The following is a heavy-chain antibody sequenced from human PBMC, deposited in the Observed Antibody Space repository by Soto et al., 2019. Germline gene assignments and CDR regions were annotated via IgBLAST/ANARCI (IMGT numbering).Heavy chain of an antibody. CDR3: TRDGSSSWLSYYYYYGMAV. CDR2: IRSKAYGGTT. D-gene: IGHD6-13*01. J-gene: IGHJ6*02. V-gene: IGHV3-49*03. Sequence: GGSLRLSCTASGFTFGDYAMSWFRQAPGKGLEWVGFIRSKAYGGTTEYAASVKGRFTISRDDSKSIAYLQMNSLKTEDTAVYYCTRDGSSSWLSYYYYYGMAVWGQGTTVTVSS. CDR1: GFTFGDYA.